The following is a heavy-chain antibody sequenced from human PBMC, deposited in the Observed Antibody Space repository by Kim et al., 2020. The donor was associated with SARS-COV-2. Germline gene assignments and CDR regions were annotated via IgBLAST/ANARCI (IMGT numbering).Heavy chain of an antibody. V-gene: IGHV3-64*01. Sequence: TLYANSVKGRFTISRDNSKNTLYLQVGSLRPEDMAIYYCAREYPGSAFDYWGQGTLVTVSS. CDR3: AREYPGSAFDY. D-gene: IGHD2-2*02. CDR2: T. J-gene: IGHJ4*02.